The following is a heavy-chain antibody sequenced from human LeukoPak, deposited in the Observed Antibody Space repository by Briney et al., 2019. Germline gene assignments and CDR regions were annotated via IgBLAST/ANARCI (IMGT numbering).Heavy chain of an antibody. D-gene: IGHD6-19*01. Sequence: PGGSLRLSCAASGFSFSTYAMTWVRQAPGEGLEWVASIDAGGGDTYHSDSVKGRFTISRDNSMNTLYLKMNSLRADDTAVYYCGKPAKYWLVRGNGVDVWGQGTTVTVSS. V-gene: IGHV3-23*01. CDR3: GKPAKYWLVRGNGVDV. CDR1: GFSFSTYA. CDR2: IDAGGGDT. J-gene: IGHJ6*02.